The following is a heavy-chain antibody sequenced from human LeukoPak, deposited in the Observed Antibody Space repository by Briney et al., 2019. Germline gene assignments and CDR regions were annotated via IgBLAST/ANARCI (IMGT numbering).Heavy chain of an antibody. D-gene: IGHD6-13*01. J-gene: IGHJ4*02. CDR3: ARCSRSGWYWDY. V-gene: IGHV4-59*01. CDR1: GGSINDYY. Sequence: SETLSLTCTVSGGSINDYYWTWIRQPPGKGLEWIGYIFFSGSTDYNPSLRSRVTISVDTSKNQFSLKLTSLTAADTAVYYCARCSRSGWYWDYWGQGTLVTVSS. CDR2: IFFSGST.